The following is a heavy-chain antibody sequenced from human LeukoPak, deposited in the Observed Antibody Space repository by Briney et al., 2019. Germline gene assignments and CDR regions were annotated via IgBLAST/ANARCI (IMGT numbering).Heavy chain of an antibody. CDR2: FDPEDGET. D-gene: IGHD3-10*01. CDR3: ATGRTMVRGDVFDY. Sequence: GASVTVSCKVSVYTLTELSMHWVRQAPGKGREWMGGFDPEDGETIYAQKFQGRVTMTEDTSTDTAYMELSSLRSEDTAVYHCATGRTMVRGDVFDYCGEGTLVTVSS. J-gene: IGHJ4*02. CDR1: VYTLTELS. V-gene: IGHV1-24*01.